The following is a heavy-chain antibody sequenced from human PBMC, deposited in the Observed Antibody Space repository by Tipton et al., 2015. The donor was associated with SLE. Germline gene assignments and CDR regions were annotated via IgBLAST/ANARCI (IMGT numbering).Heavy chain of an antibody. CDR3: AKGDTPFDY. CDR2: ISWNSYSI. CDR1: GFTFDDYA. V-gene: IGHV3-9*03. J-gene: IGHJ4*02. D-gene: IGHD2-15*01. Sequence: SLRLSCAASGFTFDDYAMHWVRQAPGKGLEWVSGISWNSYSIGYADSVKGRFTISRDNAKNSLYLQMNSLRSEDMALYYCAKGDTPFDYWGQGTLVTVSS.